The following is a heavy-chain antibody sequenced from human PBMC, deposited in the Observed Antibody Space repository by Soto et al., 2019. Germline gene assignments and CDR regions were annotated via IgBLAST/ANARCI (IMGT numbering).Heavy chain of an antibody. CDR1: GYTFTSYG. V-gene: IGHV1-18*01. D-gene: IGHD2-2*01. CDR3: ARDCSSTSCYEL. CDR2: ISAYNGNT. J-gene: IGHJ4*02. Sequence: QVPLVQSGAEVKKPGASVKVSCKASGYTFTSYGISWVRQAPGQGLEWMGWISAYNGNTHYAQKLQGRVTMTTDTSASTAYMERRSLRSDDTAVYYCARDCSSTSCYELWGQGTLVTVSS.